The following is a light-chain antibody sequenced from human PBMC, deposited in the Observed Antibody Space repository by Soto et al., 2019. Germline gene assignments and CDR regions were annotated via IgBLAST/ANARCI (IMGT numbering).Light chain of an antibody. CDR3: QQSFSTPRT. CDR1: QTISTY. J-gene: IGKJ1*01. CDR2: GAS. Sequence: DIQMTQSPSPLSASVGDRVTITCRANQTISTYLNWYQQKPGKAPKLLIYGASSLQSGVPSRFSGSGSGTDYTLTISSLQPEDFGTYYCQQSFSTPRTFGQGTKVEIK. V-gene: IGKV1-39*01.